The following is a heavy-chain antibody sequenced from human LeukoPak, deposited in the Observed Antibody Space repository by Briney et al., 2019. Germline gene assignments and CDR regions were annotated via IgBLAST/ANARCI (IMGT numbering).Heavy chain of an antibody. V-gene: IGHV4-39*07. CDR3: ARLAIGAPFDP. Sequence: KSSETLSLTCTVSGGSIISSGHYWGWVRQPPGKGLEYIGYINYSGSTYYNPSLKSRVTISVDTSNNQYSLKLSSVTAADTAVFYCARLAIGAPFDPWGQGTLVTVSS. D-gene: IGHD2-21*01. J-gene: IGHJ5*02. CDR1: GGSIISSGHY. CDR2: INYSGST.